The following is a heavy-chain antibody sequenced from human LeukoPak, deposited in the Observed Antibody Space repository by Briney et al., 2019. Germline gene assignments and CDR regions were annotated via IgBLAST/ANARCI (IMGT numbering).Heavy chain of an antibody. V-gene: IGHV1-46*01. J-gene: IGHJ4*02. Sequence: GASVKVSCKASGYTFTSYYMHWVRQAPGQGLEWMGIINPSGGSTSYAQKFQGRVTMTTDTSTSTAYMELRSLRSDDTAVYYCARAHQFHSVSIFWGQGTLVTVSS. CDR1: GYTFTSYY. D-gene: IGHD2/OR15-2a*01. CDR3: ARAHQFHSVSIF. CDR2: INPSGGST.